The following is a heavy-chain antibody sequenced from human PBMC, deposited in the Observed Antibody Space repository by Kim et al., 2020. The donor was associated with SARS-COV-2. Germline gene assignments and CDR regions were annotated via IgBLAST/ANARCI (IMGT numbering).Heavy chain of an antibody. CDR1: GDSISGYY. J-gene: IGHJ4*02. CDR3: AGGLTAAGANNFDY. Sequence: SETLSLTCTVSGDSISGYYWTWIRQPAGKGLEWIGRIYTTGSTKYNPSLESRVTMSVDTSKTQFSLELTSVTAADTAVYYCAGGLTAAGANNFDYWGQGT. D-gene: IGHD6-13*01. V-gene: IGHV4-4*07. CDR2: IYTTGST.